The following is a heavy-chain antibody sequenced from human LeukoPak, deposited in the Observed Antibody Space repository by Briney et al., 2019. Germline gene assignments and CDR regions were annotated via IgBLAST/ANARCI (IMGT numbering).Heavy chain of an antibody. CDR2: IFYSGTT. CDR1: GGSISTSYY. Sequence: KPSETLSLTCTVSGGSISTSYYWGWIRQPPGKGLEWIASIFYSGTTYYNPSLKNRVTVSVDASENQFSLKLTSVTAADTAVYYCARLHEISLAPPVDYWGQGTLVTVSS. D-gene: IGHD3-3*02. V-gene: IGHV4-39*01. CDR3: ARLHEISLAPPVDY. J-gene: IGHJ4*02.